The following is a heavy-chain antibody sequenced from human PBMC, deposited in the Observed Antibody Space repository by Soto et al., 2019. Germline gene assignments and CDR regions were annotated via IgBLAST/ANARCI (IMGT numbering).Heavy chain of an antibody. J-gene: IGHJ1*01. V-gene: IGHV4-30-4*01. CDR1: GASVITGDYY. CDR3: VGTGTTDDF. D-gene: IGHD1-7*01. CDR2: IFYSGDT. Sequence: VQLQGSGPGLLKPSQTLYLTCTVSGASVITGDYYWSYIRQPPGKGLEWLGYIFYSGDTYYNPSLKSRATISLNTSRNQFSLTLTSVTDADTALYYCVGTGTTDDFWGQGTLVTVSS.